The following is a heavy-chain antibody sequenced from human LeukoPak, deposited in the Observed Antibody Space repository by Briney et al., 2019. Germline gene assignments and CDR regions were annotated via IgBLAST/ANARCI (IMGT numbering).Heavy chain of an antibody. D-gene: IGHD3-3*01. V-gene: IGHV4-59*08. J-gene: IGHJ6*02. Sequence: PSETLSLTCTVSGGSMSPYHWGWIRQPPGKGLEWIGYIYYSGSTNYNPSLKSRVTISVDTSKNQFSLKLSSVTAADTAVYYCARHSPYDFWSGYFAPAYYGMDVWGQGTTVTVSS. CDR2: IYYSGST. CDR1: GGSMSPYH. CDR3: ARHSPYDFWSGYFAPAYYGMDV.